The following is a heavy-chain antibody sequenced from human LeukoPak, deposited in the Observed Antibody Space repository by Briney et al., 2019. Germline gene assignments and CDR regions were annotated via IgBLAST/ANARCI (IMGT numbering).Heavy chain of an antibody. Sequence: PGGSLRLSCAASGFTFSSYSMNWVRQAPGKGLEWVSSISSKSNYIYYADSLKGRFTISRDNAKNSLYLQMNSLRAEDTAVYYCAREQGMATIDYWGQGTLVTVSS. J-gene: IGHJ4*02. V-gene: IGHV3-21*01. D-gene: IGHD5-24*01. CDR1: GFTFSSYS. CDR2: ISSKSNYI. CDR3: AREQGMATIDY.